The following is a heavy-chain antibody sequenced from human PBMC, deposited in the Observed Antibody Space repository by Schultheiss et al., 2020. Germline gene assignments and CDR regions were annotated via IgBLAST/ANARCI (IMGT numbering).Heavy chain of an antibody. Sequence: GESLKISCAASGFTFSGSAMHWVRQAPGKGLEWVSAISSNGGNTNYADSVKGRFTISRDNAKNSLYLQMNSLRTEDTAVYYCARPPAAPRHDYYYGMDVWGQGTTVTVSS. V-gene: IGHV3-64*04. J-gene: IGHJ6*02. D-gene: IGHD2-2*01. CDR3: ARPPAAPRHDYYYGMDV. CDR1: GFTFSGSA. CDR2: ISSNGGNT.